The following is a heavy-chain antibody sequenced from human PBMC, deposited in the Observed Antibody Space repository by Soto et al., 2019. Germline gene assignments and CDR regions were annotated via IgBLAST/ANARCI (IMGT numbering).Heavy chain of an antibody. V-gene: IGHV3-72*01. CDR1: GFTFSDHY. CDR2: SKNKADSYTT. CDR3: TVWGSGNDFGAA. D-gene: IGHD3-10*01. J-gene: IGHJ4*02. Sequence: EVQLVESGGGLVQPGGSLRLSCAASGFTFSDHYMDWVRQAPGKGLEWVGRSKNKADSYTTEYAASVKGRFTISRDGSKNSLFLQMNSLKTEDTAVYYCTVWGSGNDFGAAWGQGNLVTVSS.